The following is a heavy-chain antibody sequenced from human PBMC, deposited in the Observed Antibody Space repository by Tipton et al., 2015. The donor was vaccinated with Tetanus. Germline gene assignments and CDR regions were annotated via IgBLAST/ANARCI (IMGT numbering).Heavy chain of an antibody. Sequence: TLSLTCVVSGGSINSSYYWSWIRQPPGKGLEWIGYIYYSGSTNYNPSLKSRVTISVDTSKNQFSLRLNSVTAADTAVYYCARMQRYGMDVWGQGTTVTVSS. V-gene: IGHV4-59*12. J-gene: IGHJ6*02. D-gene: IGHD6-25*01. CDR3: ARMQRYGMDV. CDR2: IYYSGST. CDR1: GGSINSSYY.